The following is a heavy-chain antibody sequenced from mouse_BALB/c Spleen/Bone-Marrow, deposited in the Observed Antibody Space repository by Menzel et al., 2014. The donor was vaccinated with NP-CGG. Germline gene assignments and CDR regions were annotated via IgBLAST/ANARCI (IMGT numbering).Heavy chain of an antibody. J-gene: IGHJ3*01. V-gene: IGHV1-14*01. CDR2: INPYNDGS. CDR1: GYAFTSYV. D-gene: IGHD6-1*01. Sequence: EVQLQQSGPELVKPGASVKMSCKAPGYAFTSYVMHWVKQKPGQGLEWIGYINPYNDGSKYNEKFKDKATLTSDKSSSTAYMELSSLTSEDSAVYYCTREAASPLAYWGQGTLVTVSA. CDR3: TREAASPLAY.